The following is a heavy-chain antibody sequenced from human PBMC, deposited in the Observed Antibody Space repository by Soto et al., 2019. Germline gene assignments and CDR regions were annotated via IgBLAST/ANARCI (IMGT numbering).Heavy chain of an antibody. CDR2: ILYDGSKK. CDR3: GKEGRSGCPYFDDMDV. CDR1: GFTFSSYG. J-gene: IGHJ6*02. V-gene: IGHV3-30*18. Sequence: QVQLVESGGGVVQPGRSLRLSCAASGFTFSSYGMHWVRQAPGKGLEWVAVILYDGSKKYYADSVKGRFTISRDNSKNPCNLKRSSLRAEDAALYSCGKEGRSGCPYFDDMDVWGQGPTVTVPS. D-gene: IGHD6-19*01.